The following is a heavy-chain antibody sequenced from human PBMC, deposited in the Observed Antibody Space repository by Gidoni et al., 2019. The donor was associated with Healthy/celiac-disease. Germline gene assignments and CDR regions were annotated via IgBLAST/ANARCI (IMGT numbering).Heavy chain of an antibody. CDR2: IYHSGST. V-gene: IGHV4-38-2*02. J-gene: IGHJ4*02. CDR1: GYSISSGYY. CDR3: ARAQSSGYSRLFDY. D-gene: IGHD3-22*01. Sequence: QVQLQESGPGLVKPSETLSLTCTVSGYSISSGYYWGWIRQPQGKGLEWIGSIYHSGSTYYNPSLKSRVTISVDTSKNQFSLKLSSVTAADTAVYYCARAQSSGYSRLFDYWGQGTLVTVSS.